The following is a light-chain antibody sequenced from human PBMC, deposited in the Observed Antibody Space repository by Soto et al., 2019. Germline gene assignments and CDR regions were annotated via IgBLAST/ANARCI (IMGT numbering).Light chain of an antibody. V-gene: IGKV1-9*01. CDR2: AAS. Sequence: IQLTQSPSSLSASVGDRVTLTCRASQDINKFLAWFQQTPGKAPKLLISAASTLNSGVPSRFSGSGSGTDFTLTISSLQPEDFATYYCQQLWTYPLTFGGGTKVEI. CDR3: QQLWTYPLT. J-gene: IGKJ4*01. CDR1: QDINKF.